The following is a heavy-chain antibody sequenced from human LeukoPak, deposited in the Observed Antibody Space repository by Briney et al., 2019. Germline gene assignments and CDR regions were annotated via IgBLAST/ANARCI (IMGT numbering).Heavy chain of an antibody. V-gene: IGHV3-20*04. J-gene: IGHJ4*02. CDR1: GFTFDDYG. CDR2: INWNGGRT. Sequence: GGSLRLSCAASGFTFDDYGMSWVRQAPGKGLEWVSGINWNGGRTGYADSVKGRFTISRDNAKNALYLQMNSLRAEDTAVYYCARDRGGWYYFDYWGQGTLVTVFS. CDR3: ARDRGGWYYFDY. D-gene: IGHD6-19*01.